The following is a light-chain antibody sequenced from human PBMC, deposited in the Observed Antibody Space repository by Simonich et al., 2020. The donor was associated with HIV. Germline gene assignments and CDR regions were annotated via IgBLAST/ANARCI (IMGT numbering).Light chain of an antibody. V-gene: IGKV1-NL1*01. Sequence: DIQMTQSPSSLSASVGDRITINCRASQGISNSLAWYQQKPGKAPKLLLYAASRLESGVPSRFSGSGSGTDYTLTISSLQPEDFATYYCQQYYYTPLFTFGPGTKVDIK. CDR1: QGISNS. J-gene: IGKJ3*01. CDR2: AAS. CDR3: QQYYYTPLFT.